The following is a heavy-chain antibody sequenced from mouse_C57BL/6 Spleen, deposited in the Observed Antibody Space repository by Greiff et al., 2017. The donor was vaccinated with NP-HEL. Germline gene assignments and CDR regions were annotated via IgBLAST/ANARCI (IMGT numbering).Heavy chain of an antibody. V-gene: IGHV5-4*01. Sequence: EVQLVESGGGLVKPGGSLKLSCAASGFTFSSYAMSWVRQTPEKRLEWVATISDGGSYTYYPDNVKGRFTISRDNAKNNLYLQMSHLKSEDTAMYYCARERDYYGSSLYWYFDVWGTGTTVTVSS. J-gene: IGHJ1*03. D-gene: IGHD1-1*01. CDR1: GFTFSSYA. CDR3: ARERDYYGSSLYWYFDV. CDR2: ISDGGSYT.